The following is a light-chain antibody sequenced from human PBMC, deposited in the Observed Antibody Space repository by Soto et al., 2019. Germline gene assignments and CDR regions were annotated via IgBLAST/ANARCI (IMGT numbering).Light chain of an antibody. Sequence: EIVLTQSPATLSLSPGERATLSCRASQSVSSKLAWYQQKPGQAPRLLIYGASGRATGIPDRFSGSGSGTDFTLTISRLEPEDFAVYYCQQYTSSLITFGQGTRLEI. CDR1: QSVSSK. CDR3: QQYTSSLIT. CDR2: GAS. J-gene: IGKJ5*01. V-gene: IGKV3-20*01.